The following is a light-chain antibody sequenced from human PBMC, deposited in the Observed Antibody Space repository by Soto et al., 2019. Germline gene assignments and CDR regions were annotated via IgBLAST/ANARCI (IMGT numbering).Light chain of an antibody. CDR1: QSVSSY. J-gene: IGKJ5*01. CDR2: DAS. CDR3: QQRSNWPPEIT. V-gene: IGKV3-11*01. Sequence: EIVLTQSPATLSLSPGEGATLSCRASQSVSSYLAWYQQNTCEAPRLLIYDASNRATGIPARFSGSGSGTDFTLNISSLEPEDFAVYYCQQRSNWPPEITFGQGTRVEIK.